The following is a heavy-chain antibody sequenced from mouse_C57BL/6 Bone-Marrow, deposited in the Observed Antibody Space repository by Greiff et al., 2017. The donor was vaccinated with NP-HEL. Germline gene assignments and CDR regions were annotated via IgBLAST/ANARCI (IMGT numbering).Heavy chain of an antibody. CDR1: GYSFTDYN. J-gene: IGHJ2*01. V-gene: IGHV1-39*01. D-gene: IGHD2-2*01. CDR2: INPNYGTT. CDR3: ARWGYYGYDEDYFDY. Sequence: EVQRVESGPELVKPGASVKISCKASGYSFTDYNMNWVKQSNGKSLEWIGVINPNYGTTSYNQKFKGKATLTVYQSSSTAYMQLNSLTSEDSAVYCCARWGYYGYDEDYFDYWGQGTTLTVSS.